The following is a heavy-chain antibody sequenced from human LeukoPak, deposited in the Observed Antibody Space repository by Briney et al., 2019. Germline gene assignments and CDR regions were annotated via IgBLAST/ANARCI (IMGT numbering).Heavy chain of an antibody. CDR3: ALVVPAAPGGYYYYYGMDV. V-gene: IGHV3-48*02. Sequence: GGSLRLSCAASGFTFSSYSMNWVRQAPGKGLEWVSYIRSSSSTIYYADSVKGRFTISRDNAKNSLYLQMNSLRDEDTAVYYCALVVPAAPGGYYYYYGMDVWGQGTTVTVSS. CDR1: GFTFSSYS. J-gene: IGHJ6*02. CDR2: IRSSSSTI. D-gene: IGHD2-2*01.